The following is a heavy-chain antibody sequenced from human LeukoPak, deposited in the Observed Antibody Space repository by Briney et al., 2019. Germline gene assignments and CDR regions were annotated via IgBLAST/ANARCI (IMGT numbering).Heavy chain of an antibody. CDR3: ARQLLDSDHYFDY. Sequence: SETLSLTCTVSGGSISSSSYYWGWIRQPPVKGLEWIGSIYYSGSTYYNPSLKSRVTISVDTSKNQFSLKLSSVTAADTAVYYCARQLLDSDHYFDYWGQGTLVTVSS. D-gene: IGHD2-21*01. CDR2: IYYSGST. J-gene: IGHJ4*02. CDR1: GGSISSSSYY. V-gene: IGHV4-39*01.